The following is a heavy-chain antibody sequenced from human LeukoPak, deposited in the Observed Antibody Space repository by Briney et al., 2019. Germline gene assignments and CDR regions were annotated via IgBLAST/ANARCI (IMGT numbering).Heavy chain of an antibody. D-gene: IGHD3-22*01. CDR2: IYSGGST. Sequence: GGSLRLSCAASGFTVSSNYMSWVRQAPGKGLEWVSVIYSGGSTYYADSVKGRFTISRDNSKNTLYLQMNSLRAEDTAVYYCAKHQDYYDSSGYFLDYWGQGTLVTVSS. CDR3: AKHQDYYDSSGYFLDY. J-gene: IGHJ4*02. V-gene: IGHV3-53*01. CDR1: GFTVSSNY.